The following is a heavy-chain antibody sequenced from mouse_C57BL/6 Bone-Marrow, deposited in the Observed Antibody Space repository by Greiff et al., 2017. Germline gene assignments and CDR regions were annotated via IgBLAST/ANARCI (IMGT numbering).Heavy chain of an antibody. D-gene: IGHD1-1*01. CDR1: GYTFTDYE. Sequence: VQLQQSGAELVRPGASVTLSCKASGYTFTDYEMHWVKQTPVHGLEWIGAIDSETGGTAYNQKFKGKAILTADKSSSTAYMELRSLTSEDSAVYYCTRDYGSRGEWYFDVWGTETTVTVSS. CDR2: IDSETGGT. V-gene: IGHV1-15*01. CDR3: TRDYGSRGEWYFDV. J-gene: IGHJ1*03.